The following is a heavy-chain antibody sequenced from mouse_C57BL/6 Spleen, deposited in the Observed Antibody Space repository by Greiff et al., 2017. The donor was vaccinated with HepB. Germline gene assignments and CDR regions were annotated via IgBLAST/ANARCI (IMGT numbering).Heavy chain of an antibody. Sequence: EVMLVESGEGLVKPGGSLKLSCAASGFTFSSYAMSWVRQTPEKRLEWVAYISSGGDYIYYADTVKGRFTISRYNARNTLYLQMSSLKSEDTAMYYCTRETAQATRAMDYWGQGTSVTVSS. CDR1: GFTFSSYA. CDR2: ISSGGDYI. V-gene: IGHV5-9-1*02. D-gene: IGHD3-2*02. CDR3: TRETAQATRAMDY. J-gene: IGHJ4*01.